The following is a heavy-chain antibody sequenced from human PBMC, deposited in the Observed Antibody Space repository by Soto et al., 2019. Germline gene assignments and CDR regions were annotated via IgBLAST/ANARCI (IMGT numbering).Heavy chain of an antibody. CDR1: CGSISGGSNY. J-gene: IGHJ5*02. CDR3: ARDRSISWFFT. D-gene: IGHD1-26*01. V-gene: IGHV4-39*02. CDR2: IYYGGST. Sequence: ENLSLTCTVSCGSISGGSNYWGRIRPPPGKGLEWIGSIYYGGSTYYNPSLKSRVTISVDTSKNQFSLKLTSVTAADTAFYYCARDRSISWFFTWGRRVLVTVSS.